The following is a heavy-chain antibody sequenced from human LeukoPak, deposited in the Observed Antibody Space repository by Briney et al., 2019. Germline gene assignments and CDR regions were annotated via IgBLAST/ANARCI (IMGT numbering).Heavy chain of an antibody. CDR3: PKSKDEWGTYYRPMDV. CDR2: ISGTAGNT. V-gene: IGHV3-23*01. CDR1: GFTLSSAA. D-gene: IGHD3-10*01. J-gene: IGHJ6*02. Sequence: PGGSLRLSCAASGFTLSSAAMSWVRQAPGKGLEWVSSISGTAGNTHYADSVKGRFTISRDNSRNTLFLQMDSLRAEATAVYYGPKSKDEWGTYYRPMDVCGQGTPVTASS.